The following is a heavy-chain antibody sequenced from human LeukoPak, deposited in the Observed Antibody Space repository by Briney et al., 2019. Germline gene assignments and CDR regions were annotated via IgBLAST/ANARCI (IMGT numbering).Heavy chain of an antibody. CDR3: ARGRGGLLWFGELRHYYGMDV. V-gene: IGHV4-34*01. CDR2: INHSSST. Sequence: AGETLSLTCAVYGFTFSGYCWSWIRQPPGKGLEWIGEINHSSSTNYNPSLKRGRTISVNTSKKQFSLQQRHVTTADTAVYYCARGRGGLLWFGELRHYYGMDVWGQGTTVSVSS. J-gene: IGHJ6*02. CDR1: GFTFSGYC. D-gene: IGHD3-10*01.